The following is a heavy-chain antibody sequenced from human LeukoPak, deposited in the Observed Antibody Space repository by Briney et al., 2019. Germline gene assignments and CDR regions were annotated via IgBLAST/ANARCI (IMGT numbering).Heavy chain of an antibody. V-gene: IGHV3-30*03. CDR3: ARGDDNWNDGGFDY. CDR2: ISYDGSNK. CDR1: GFTFSSYG. D-gene: IGHD1-20*01. Sequence: PGGSLRLSCAASGFTFSSYGMHWVRQAPGKGLEWVAVISYDGSNKYYADSVKGRFTISRDNSKNTLYLQMNSLRAEDTAVYYCARGDDNWNDGGFDYWGQGTLVTVSS. J-gene: IGHJ4*02.